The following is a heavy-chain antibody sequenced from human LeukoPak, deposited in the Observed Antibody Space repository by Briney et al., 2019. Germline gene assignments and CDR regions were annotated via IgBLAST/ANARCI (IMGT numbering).Heavy chain of an antibody. V-gene: IGHV4-59*01. J-gene: IGHJ3*02. CDR2: IYYSGST. CDR3: ARDDGAYCGGDCYGAFDI. D-gene: IGHD2-21*02. CDR1: GGSISSYY. Sequence: SETLSLTCTVSGGSISSYYWSWLRQPPGKGLEWIGYIYYSGSTNYNPSLKSRVTISVDTSKNQFSLKLSSVTAADTAVYYCARDDGAYCGGDCYGAFDIWGQGTMVTISS.